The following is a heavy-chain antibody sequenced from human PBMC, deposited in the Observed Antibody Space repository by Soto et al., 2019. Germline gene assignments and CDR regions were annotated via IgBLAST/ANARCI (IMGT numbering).Heavy chain of an antibody. J-gene: IGHJ6*03. V-gene: IGHV3-48*01. Sequence: GGSLRLSCAASGFTFSSYSMNWVRQAPGKGLEWVSYISSSSSTIYYADSVKGRFTISRDNAKNSLYLQMNSLRAEDTAVYYCARALGGSPRFYYYYYYMDVWGKGTTVTVSS. D-gene: IGHD3-16*01. CDR3: ARALGGSPRFYYYYYYMDV. CDR2: ISSSSSTI. CDR1: GFTFSSYS.